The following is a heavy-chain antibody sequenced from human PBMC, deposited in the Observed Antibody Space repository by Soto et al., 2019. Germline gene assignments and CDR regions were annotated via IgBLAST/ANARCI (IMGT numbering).Heavy chain of an antibody. D-gene: IGHD6-19*01. J-gene: IGHJ6*02. CDR1: GFTFSSYG. V-gene: IGHV3-33*01. CDR2: IWYDGSNK. CDR3: ARDFDSSCWLSPPNYYYYGMDV. Sequence: GGSLRLSCAASGFTFSSYGMHWVRQAPGKGLEWVAVIWYDGSNKYYADSVKGRFTISRDNSKNTLYLQMNSLRAEDTAVYYCARDFDSSCWLSPPNYYYYGMDVWGQGTMVTVSS.